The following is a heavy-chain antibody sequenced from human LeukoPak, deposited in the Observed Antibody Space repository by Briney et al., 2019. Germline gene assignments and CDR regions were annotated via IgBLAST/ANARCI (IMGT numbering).Heavy chain of an antibody. J-gene: IGHJ2*01. CDR1: GGSISSYY. D-gene: IGHD1-14*01. Sequence: SETLSLTCTVSGGSISSYYWSWIRQPPGKGLEWIGYIYYSGSTNYNPSLKSRVTISVDTSKNQFSLKLSSVTAADTAVYYCARDGNPWNLDVWGRGTLVTVSS. V-gene: IGHV4-59*12. CDR2: IYYSGST. CDR3: ARDGNPWNLDV.